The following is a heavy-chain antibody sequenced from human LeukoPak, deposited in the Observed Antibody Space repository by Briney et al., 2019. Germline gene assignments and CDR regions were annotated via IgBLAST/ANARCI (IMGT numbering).Heavy chain of an antibody. CDR2: INPNSGGT. CDR3: ARDRGITIFGVVMTFDY. V-gene: IGHV1-2*02. J-gene: IGHJ4*02. D-gene: IGHD3-3*01. Sequence: ASVKVSCKASGYTFTGYYMHWVRQAPGQGLEWTGWINPNSGGTNYAQKFQGRVTMTRDTSISTAYMELSRLRSDDTAVYYCARDRGITIFGVVMTFDYWGQGTLVTVSS. CDR1: GYTFTGYY.